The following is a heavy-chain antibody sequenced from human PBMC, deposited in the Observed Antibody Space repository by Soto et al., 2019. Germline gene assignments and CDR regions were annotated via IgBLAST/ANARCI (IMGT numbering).Heavy chain of an antibody. CDR3: AKGLSGRIAAAGPFDY. Sequence: PGGSLRLSCAASGFTFSSYGMHWVRQAPGKGLEWVAVISYDGSNKYYADSVKGRFTISRDNSKNTLYLQMNSLRAEGTAVYYCAKGLSGRIAAAGPFDYWGQGTLVTVSS. CDR2: ISYDGSNK. CDR1: GFTFSSYG. D-gene: IGHD6-13*01. J-gene: IGHJ4*02. V-gene: IGHV3-30*18.